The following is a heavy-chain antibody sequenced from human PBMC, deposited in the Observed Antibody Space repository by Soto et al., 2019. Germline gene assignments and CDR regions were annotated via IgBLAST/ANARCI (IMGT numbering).Heavy chain of an antibody. Sequence: GGSLRLSCAASGFTFSSYAMSWVRQAPGKGLEWVSAISGSGGSTYYADSVKGRFTISRDNSKNTLYLQMNSLRAEDTAVYYCAKVPSDPNYYGSGSYWELYYFDYWGQGTLVTVSS. D-gene: IGHD3-10*01. CDR3: AKVPSDPNYYGSGSYWELYYFDY. V-gene: IGHV3-23*01. CDR1: GFTFSSYA. J-gene: IGHJ4*02. CDR2: ISGSGGST.